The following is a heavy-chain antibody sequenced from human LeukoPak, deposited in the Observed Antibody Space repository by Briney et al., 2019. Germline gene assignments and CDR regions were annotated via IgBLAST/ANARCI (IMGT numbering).Heavy chain of an antibody. V-gene: IGHV3-21*01. Sequence: GGSLRLSCAASGFYFSSYSMNWVRQAPGKGLEWVSSINTGSTYMYYADSVKGRFTISRDNAKNSLHLQMYSLRAEDTAVYFCARVEATTGRNYHYYYMDVWGEGTTVTVSS. CDR2: INTGSTYM. CDR3: ARVEATTGRNYHYYYMDV. CDR1: GFYFSSYS. J-gene: IGHJ6*03. D-gene: IGHD1-1*01.